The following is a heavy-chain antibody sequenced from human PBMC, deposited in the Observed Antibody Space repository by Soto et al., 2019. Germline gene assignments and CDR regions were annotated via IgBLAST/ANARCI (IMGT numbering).Heavy chain of an antibody. CDR2: LSAYNGNT. J-gene: IGHJ5*02. CDR1: GYTFTSYG. D-gene: IGHD3-10*01. Sequence: QVQLVQSGAEVKQPGASVKVSCKASGYTFTSYGISWVRQAPGPGLEWMGWLSAYNGNTNYAQKLQGRVTMTTDTSTSTAYMELRSLRSDDTAVYYCARDPNVLLWFGESENWFDPWGQGTLVTVSS. V-gene: IGHV1-18*01. CDR3: ARDPNVLLWFGESENWFDP.